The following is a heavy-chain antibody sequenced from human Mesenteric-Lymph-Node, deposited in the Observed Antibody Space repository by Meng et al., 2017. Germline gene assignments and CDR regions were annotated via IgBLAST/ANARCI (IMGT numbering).Heavy chain of an antibody. CDR2: INHSGST. J-gene: IGHJ6*02. D-gene: IGHD2-2*01. Sequence: SETLSLTCAVYGGSFSGYYWSWIRQPPGKGLEWIGEINHSGSTNYNPSLKSRVTISVDTSKNQFSLKLSSVTAADTAVYYCASGDIVVVPAVTKAADYYYYYGMDVWGQGTTVTVSS. V-gene: IGHV4-34*01. CDR3: ASGDIVVVPAVTKAADYYYYYGMDV. CDR1: GGSFSGYY.